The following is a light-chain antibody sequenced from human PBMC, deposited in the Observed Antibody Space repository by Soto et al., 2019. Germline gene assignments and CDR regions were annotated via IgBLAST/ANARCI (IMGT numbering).Light chain of an antibody. CDR3: SSYTSRSTLVV. CDR2: EVS. J-gene: IGLJ2*01. Sequence: QSALTQPASVSGSPGQSITISCTGTSSDVGGYNYVSWYQQHPGKAPKLMIYEVSNRPSGVSNRFPGSKSGNTASLTISGLQAEDEADYYCSSYTSRSTLVVFGGGTKLTV. V-gene: IGLV2-14*01. CDR1: SSDVGGYNY.